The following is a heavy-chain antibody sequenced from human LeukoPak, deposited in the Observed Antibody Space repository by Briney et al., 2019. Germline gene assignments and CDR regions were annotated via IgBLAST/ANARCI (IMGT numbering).Heavy chain of an antibody. D-gene: IGHD4-17*01. CDR1: GFTFSGYS. Sequence: PGGSLRLSCAASGFTFSGYSMNWVRQAPGKGLEWVSSISTSSGYIYYADSVQGRFTISRDNAKNSLYLQMNSLRAEDTAMYHCARNRGDPSYFDYWGQGTLVTVSS. J-gene: IGHJ4*02. V-gene: IGHV3-21*01. CDR3: ARNRGDPSYFDY. CDR2: ISTSSGYI.